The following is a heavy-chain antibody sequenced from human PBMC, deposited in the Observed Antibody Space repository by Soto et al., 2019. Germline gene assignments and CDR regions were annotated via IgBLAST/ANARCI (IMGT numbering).Heavy chain of an antibody. D-gene: IGHD1-26*01. V-gene: IGHV3-74*01. J-gene: IGHJ5*02. CDR1: GFTFSSYW. CDR3: ARDESIVGAPGWFDP. Sequence: GGSLRLSCAASGFTFSSYWMHWVRQAPGKGLVWVSRINSDRSSTNYADSVKGRFTISRDNAKNTLYLQMNRLRAEDTAVYYCARDESIVGAPGWFDPWGQGTLVTVSS. CDR2: INSDRSST.